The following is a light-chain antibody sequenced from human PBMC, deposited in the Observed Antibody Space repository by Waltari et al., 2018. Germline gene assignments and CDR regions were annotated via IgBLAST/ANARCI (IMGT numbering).Light chain of an antibody. Sequence: DIQMTQSPSSLSASVGDRVTITCRASQSISSYLNWYQQKPGKAPKRLIYAASSLQSGVPSRFSGSGSGTDFTLTISSLQPEDFATYYWQQSYSTPPTFGQGTKVEIK. V-gene: IGKV1-39*01. J-gene: IGKJ1*01. CDR3: QQSYSTPPT. CDR2: AAS. CDR1: QSISSY.